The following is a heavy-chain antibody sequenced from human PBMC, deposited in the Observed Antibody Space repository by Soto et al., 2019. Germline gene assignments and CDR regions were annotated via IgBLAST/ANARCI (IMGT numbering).Heavy chain of an antibody. J-gene: IGHJ6*02. CDR2: IKSKTDGGTT. CDR3: TTVGTYCRNANGVCYYHYHAMDD. V-gene: IGHV3-15*01. D-gene: IGHD2-8*01. CDR1: GLSFSKAW. Sequence: EVQLVESGGGLVKPGGSLRLSGAASGLSFSKAWMNWVRQAPGKGLEWVVRIKSKTDGGTTDYAAPVKGRFTISRDDSNNTLYLPMDSLKTEDTAMYYCTTVGTYCRNANGVCYYHYHAMDDWGQGTKVTVCS.